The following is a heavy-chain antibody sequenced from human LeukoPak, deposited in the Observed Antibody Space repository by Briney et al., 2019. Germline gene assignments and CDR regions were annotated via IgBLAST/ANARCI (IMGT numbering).Heavy chain of an antibody. CDR2: IRSDGSDT. J-gene: IGHJ4*02. Sequence: PGGSLRLSCAASGFTFSDTWMHWVRQAPGKGLVWVSRIRSDGSDTRYAESVKGRFTISRDNAKNTLYLQMNSLRAEDTAVYYCAKEADDWYPRPFDYWGQGTLVTVSS. CDR1: GFTFSDTW. V-gene: IGHV3-74*01. D-gene: IGHD3-9*01. CDR3: AKEADDWYPRPFDY.